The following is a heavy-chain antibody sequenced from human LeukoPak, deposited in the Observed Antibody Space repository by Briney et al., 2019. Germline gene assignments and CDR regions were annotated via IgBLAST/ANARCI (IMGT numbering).Heavy chain of an antibody. V-gene: IGHV3-48*01. Sequence: TGGSLRLSCAASGFTFSSYSMNWVRQAPGKGLEWVSYISSSSSTIYYADSVKGRFTISRDNSKNTVYLQMNSLRAEDTAVYYCARDWAGGYGDYVGYWGQGTLVTVSS. J-gene: IGHJ4*02. D-gene: IGHD4-17*01. CDR2: ISSSSSTI. CDR1: GFTFSSYS. CDR3: ARDWAGGYGDYVGY.